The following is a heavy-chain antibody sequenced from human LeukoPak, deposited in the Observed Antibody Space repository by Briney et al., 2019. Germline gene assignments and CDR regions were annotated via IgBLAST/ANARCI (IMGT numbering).Heavy chain of an antibody. CDR2: ISSSSNTI. CDR1: GFTFSSYS. V-gene: IGHV3-48*01. Sequence: GGSLRLSCAASGFTFSSYSMNWVRQAPGKGLEWVSYISSSSNTIYYADSVKGRFTISRDNAKNSLYLQMNSLRAEDTAVYYCAKHEWEHVFDYWGQGTLVTVSS. J-gene: IGHJ4*02. D-gene: IGHD1-26*01. CDR3: AKHEWEHVFDY.